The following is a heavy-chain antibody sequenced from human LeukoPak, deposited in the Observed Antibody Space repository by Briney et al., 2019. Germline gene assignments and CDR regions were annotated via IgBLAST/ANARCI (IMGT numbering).Heavy chain of an antibody. Sequence: GGSLRLSCAASGFTFSSYWMNWVRQAPGKGLEWVANIKQDESEKYYVDSVKGRFTISRDNAKNSLYLQMNSLRAEDTAVYYCARVDYYDSSGYYFDYWGQGTLVTVSS. D-gene: IGHD3-22*01. CDR3: ARVDYYDSSGYYFDY. CDR2: IKQDESEK. V-gene: IGHV3-7*01. CDR1: GFTFSSYW. J-gene: IGHJ4*02.